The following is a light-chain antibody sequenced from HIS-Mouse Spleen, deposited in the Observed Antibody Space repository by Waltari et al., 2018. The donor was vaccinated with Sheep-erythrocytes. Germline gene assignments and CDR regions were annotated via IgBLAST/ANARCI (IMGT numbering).Light chain of an antibody. J-gene: IGLJ1*01. V-gene: IGLV2-11*01. CDR3: CSYAGSYNHV. CDR2: DVS. CDR1: SSDVGGYNY. Sequence: QSALTQPRSVSGSPGQSVTISCTGTSSDVGGYNYVSWYQKHPGKAPKLMIYDVSKRPSGFPDRFSGSKSGNTASLTISGLQAEDEADYYCCSYAGSYNHVFATGTKVTVL.